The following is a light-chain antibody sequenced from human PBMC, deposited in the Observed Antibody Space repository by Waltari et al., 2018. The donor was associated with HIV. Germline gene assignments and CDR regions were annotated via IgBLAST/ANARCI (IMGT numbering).Light chain of an antibody. J-gene: IGLJ3*02. CDR3: AAWDDKLSEWV. Sequence: QSVLTQPPSASGTPGQGVTISCSGSTFHLGHNYVFWYQQLPGTAPKLLISRNNQRPSGVLDRFSGSKSGTSASLAISGLRSEDEAVYYCAAWDDKLSEWVSGGGTRLAVL. CDR2: RNN. V-gene: IGLV1-47*01. CDR1: TFHLGHNY.